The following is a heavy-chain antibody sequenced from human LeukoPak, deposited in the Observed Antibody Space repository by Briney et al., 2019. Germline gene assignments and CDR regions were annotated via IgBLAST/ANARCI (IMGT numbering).Heavy chain of an antibody. V-gene: IGHV6-1*01. CDR3: ARDGSRSWYYFDY. CDR1: GDSVSSNSAA. D-gene: IGHD6-13*01. Sequence: PSQTLSLTCAIPGDSVSSNSAAWNWIRQSPSRGLEWLGRTYYRSRWYNDYAVFVKSRITINPDTSKNQFSLQLNSVTPEDTAMYYCARDGSRSWYYFDYWGQGSLVTVSS. CDR2: TYYRSRWYN. J-gene: IGHJ4*02.